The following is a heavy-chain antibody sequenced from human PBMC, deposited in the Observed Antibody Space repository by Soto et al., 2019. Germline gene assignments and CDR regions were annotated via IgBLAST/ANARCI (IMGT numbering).Heavy chain of an antibody. CDR1: GFTFNSLS. J-gene: IGHJ4*02. CDR3: AREPYGARQYFDY. CDR2: ISHDGRVT. D-gene: IGHD2-8*01. V-gene: IGHV3-30*04. Sequence: QVQLVESGGGMVQPGTSLRLSCAASGFTFNSLSLHWVRQRPDKGLEWVAVISHDGRVTFYADFVKGRFTVSRDNSKNTIYLQVNSLRAEDTAVYYCAREPYGARQYFDYWGQGTLVTVSS.